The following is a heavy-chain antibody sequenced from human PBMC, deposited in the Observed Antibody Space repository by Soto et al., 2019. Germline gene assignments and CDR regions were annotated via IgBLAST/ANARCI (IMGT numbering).Heavy chain of an antibody. CDR1: GYSFTSYW. D-gene: IGHD2-21*01. V-gene: IGHV5-10-1*01. CDR2: IDPSDSYT. J-gene: IGHJ6*02. CDR3: ARAGDVVCGGDCSYYGMDV. Sequence: GESLKISCKGSGYSFTSYWISWVRQMPGKGLEWMGRIDPSDSYTNYSPSFQGHVTISADKSISTAYLQWSSLKASDTAMYYCARAGDVVCGGDCSYYGMDVWGQGTTVTVAS.